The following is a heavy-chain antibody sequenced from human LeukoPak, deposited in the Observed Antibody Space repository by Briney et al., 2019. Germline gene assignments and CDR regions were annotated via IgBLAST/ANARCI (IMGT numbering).Heavy chain of an antibody. CDR3: AREEYYDTSASTNFDY. Sequence: GASVKVSCKASGHIFTNYAINWVRQAPGQGLEWMGWINTNTGKPTYAQGFTGRFVFSLDTSVSTAYLQISGLKAQDTAFYYCAREEYYDTSASTNFDYWGQGTLVTVSS. V-gene: IGHV7-4-1*02. D-gene: IGHD3-22*01. CDR1: GHIFTNYA. J-gene: IGHJ4*02. CDR2: INTNTGKP.